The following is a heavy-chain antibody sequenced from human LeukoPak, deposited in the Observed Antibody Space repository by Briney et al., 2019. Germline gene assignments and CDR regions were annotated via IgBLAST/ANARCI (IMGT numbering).Heavy chain of an antibody. J-gene: IGHJ4*02. CDR1: GYTFTSYD. D-gene: IGHD3-10*01. CDR3: ARNPYTMVARFDY. V-gene: IGHV1-8*01. Sequence: ASVKVSCKASGYTFTSYDINWVRQATGQGLEWMGWMNPNSGNTGYAQKFQGRVTMTRNTSISTAYMELSSLRSEDTAVYYCARNPYTMVARFDYWGQGTLVTVSS. CDR2: MNPNSGNT.